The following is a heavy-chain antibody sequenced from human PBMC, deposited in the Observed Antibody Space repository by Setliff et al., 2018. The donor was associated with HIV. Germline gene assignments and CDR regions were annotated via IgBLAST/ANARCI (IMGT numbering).Heavy chain of an antibody. V-gene: IGHV4-34*01. Sequence: TLSLTCAVYGGSFSGYYWSWIRQPPGKGLEWIGEINHSGSTNYNPSLKSRVTISVDTSKNQFSLKPSSVTAADTAVYYCARAQYSSDWNYFDSWGQGAQVTVSS. CDR2: INHSGST. D-gene: IGHD6-19*01. J-gene: IGHJ4*02. CDR3: ARAQYSSDWNYFDS. CDR1: GGSFSGYY.